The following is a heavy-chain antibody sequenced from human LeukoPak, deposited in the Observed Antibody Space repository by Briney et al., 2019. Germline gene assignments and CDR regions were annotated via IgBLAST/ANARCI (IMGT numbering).Heavy chain of an antibody. Sequence: EESLRLSCEASGFTFSNYVIHWVRQAPGKGLEWLAVISYDGINKYYADSVKGRFTISRDQSKTTVDLQMDSLGGADTAVYYCARSPTYYYMDVWGKGTTVTVSS. CDR3: ARSPTYYYMDV. CDR2: ISYDGINK. CDR1: GFTFSNYV. J-gene: IGHJ6*03. V-gene: IGHV3-30-3*01.